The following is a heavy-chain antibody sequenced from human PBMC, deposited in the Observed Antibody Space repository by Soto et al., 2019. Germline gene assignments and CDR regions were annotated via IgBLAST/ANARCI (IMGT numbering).Heavy chain of an antibody. V-gene: IGHV3-66*01. D-gene: IGHD3-3*01. CDR2: IYSGGST. CDR3: ARITIFGVVTTYGMDV. CDR1: GFTVSSNY. J-gene: IGHJ6*02. Sequence: PGGSLRLSCAASGFTVSSNYMSWVRQAPGKGLEWVSVIYSGGSTYYADSVKGRFTISRDNSKNTLYLQMNSLRAEDTAVYYCARITIFGVVTTYGMDVWGQGTTVTVSS.